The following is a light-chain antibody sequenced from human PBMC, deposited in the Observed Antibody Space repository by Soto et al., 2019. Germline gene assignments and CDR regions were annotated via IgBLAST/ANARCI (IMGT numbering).Light chain of an antibody. CDR2: KAS. Sequence: DIQMTQSPSTLSASVGDRVTITCRASQSISTWLAWYQQKPGKAPRLLIYKASSLESGVPSRFSGSGSGTEFTLTISSLQPDDCATYYCQQYNIPLGTFGHGTKVEIK. CDR1: QSISTW. J-gene: IGKJ1*01. CDR3: QQYNIPLGT. V-gene: IGKV1-5*03.